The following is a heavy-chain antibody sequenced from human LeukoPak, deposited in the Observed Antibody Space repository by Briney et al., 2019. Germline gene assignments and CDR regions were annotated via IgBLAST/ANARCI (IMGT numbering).Heavy chain of an antibody. CDR3: ARDFPVLRYSGVYYGMDV. CDR1: GYTFTNYG. CDR2: ISAYNGNT. J-gene: IGHJ6*02. Sequence: ASVKVSCKASGYTFTNYGISWVRQAPGQGLEWMGWISAYNGNTNYAQKLQGRVTMTTDTSTSTAYMELRSLRSDDTAVYYCARDFPVLRYSGVYYGMDVWGQGTTVTVSS. D-gene: IGHD3-9*01. V-gene: IGHV1-18*01.